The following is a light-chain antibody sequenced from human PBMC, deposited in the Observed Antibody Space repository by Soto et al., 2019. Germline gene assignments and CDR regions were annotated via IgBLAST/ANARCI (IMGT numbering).Light chain of an antibody. J-gene: IGLJ1*01. CDR2: DVS. Sequence: SALTQPASVSGSPGQSITISCTGTDNDIGTYNLVSWYQQCPGTAPKVIIFDVSSRPSGVSSRFSGSKSGNTASLTISALQAEDEADYYCCSYGGSRPYVFGTGTKLTVL. V-gene: IGLV2-23*02. CDR3: CSYGGSRPYV. CDR1: DNDIGTYNL.